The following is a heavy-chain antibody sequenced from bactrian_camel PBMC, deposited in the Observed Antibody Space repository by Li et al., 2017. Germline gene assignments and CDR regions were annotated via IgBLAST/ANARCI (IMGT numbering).Heavy chain of an antibody. D-gene: IGHD2*01. V-gene: IGHV3S31*01. CDR3: VTRTNSCYSN. CDR2: IKSSGGTT. CDR1: GFTVSTYY. J-gene: IGHJ4*01. Sequence: VQLVESGGGLVQPGGSLRLACAASGFTVSTYYMGWVRQAPGQGLEWVSSIKSSGGTTYYADSLKGRFTISRDNAKNLLYLDIDSLKIEDTAVYYCVTRTNSCYSNWGQGTQVTVS.